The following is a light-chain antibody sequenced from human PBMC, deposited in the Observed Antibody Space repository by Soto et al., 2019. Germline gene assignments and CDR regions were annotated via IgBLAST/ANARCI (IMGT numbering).Light chain of an antibody. CDR2: KAS. CDR1: QSISSW. CDR3: QQYNSYPFT. V-gene: IGKV1-5*03. Sequence: DIQMTQSPSTLSASVGDRVTITCRASQSISSWLAWYQQKPGKAPKLLIYKASSLESGVPSRFSGSGSGTEFTLTISSLQPDDFATYYCQQYNSYPFTFAGGTKVAIK. J-gene: IGKJ4*01.